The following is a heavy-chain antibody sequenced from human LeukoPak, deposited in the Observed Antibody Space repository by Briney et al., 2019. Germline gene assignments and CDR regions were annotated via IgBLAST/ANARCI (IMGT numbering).Heavy chain of an antibody. CDR2: INPSGGST. Sequence: GASVKVPCKASGYTFTSYYMHWVRQAPGQGLEWMRIINPSGGSTSYAQKFQGRVTMTRDTSTSTVYMELSSLRSEDTAVYYCARDSGDDSSSWYEVYYWGQGTLVTVSS. CDR3: ARDSGDDSSSWYEVYY. J-gene: IGHJ4*02. V-gene: IGHV1-46*01. D-gene: IGHD6-13*01. CDR1: GYTFTSYY.